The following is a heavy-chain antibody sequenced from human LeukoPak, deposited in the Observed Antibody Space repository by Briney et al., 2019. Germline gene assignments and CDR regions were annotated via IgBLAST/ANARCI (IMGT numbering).Heavy chain of an antibody. D-gene: IGHD6-19*01. CDR2: ISAYNDNT. V-gene: IGHV1-18*01. Sequence: ASVKVSCKASGYTFTSYGISWVRQAPGQGLEWMGWISAYNDNTNYAQKLQGRVTMTTDTSTSTAYMELRSLRSDDTAVDYCARGQSRGGWLVSWFDPWGQGTLVTVSS. J-gene: IGHJ5*02. CDR1: GYTFTSYG. CDR3: ARGQSRGGWLVSWFDP.